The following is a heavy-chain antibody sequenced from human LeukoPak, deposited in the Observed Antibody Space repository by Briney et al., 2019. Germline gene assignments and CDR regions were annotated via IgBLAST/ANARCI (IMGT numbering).Heavy chain of an antibody. CDR2: ISRASESI. CDR3: ARGSGSYSNR. V-gene: IGHV3-21*04. CDR1: GFTFNTYS. Sequence: GGSLRLSCAASGFTFNTYSMSWVRQAPGKGLEWVSIISRASESIFYADSVKGRFTISRDNAKNSLYLQTNSLRAEDTAVYYCARGSGSYSNRWGQGTLVTVSS. J-gene: IGHJ5*02. D-gene: IGHD1-26*01.